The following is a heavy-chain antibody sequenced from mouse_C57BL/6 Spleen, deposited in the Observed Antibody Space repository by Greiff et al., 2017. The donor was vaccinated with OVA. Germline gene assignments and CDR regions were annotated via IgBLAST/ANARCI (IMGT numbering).Heavy chain of an antibody. D-gene: IGHD3-2*02. CDR1: GYTFTSYW. Sequence: QVQLQQSGAELVRPGTSVKLSCKASGYTFTSYWMHWVKQRPGQGLEWIGVIDPSDSYTNYNQKFKGKATLTVDTSSSTADMQLSSLTSEDSAVYYCARGGDSSGHFDYWGQGTTLTVSS. CDR3: ARGGDSSGHFDY. CDR2: IDPSDSYT. J-gene: IGHJ2*01. V-gene: IGHV1-59*01.